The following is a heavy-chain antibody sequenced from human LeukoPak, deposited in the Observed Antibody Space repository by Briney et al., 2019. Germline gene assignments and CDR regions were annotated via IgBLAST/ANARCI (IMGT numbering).Heavy chain of an antibody. V-gene: IGHV3-21*01. CDR2: ISSSSSYI. CDR3: ARQYSSSSPFDY. Sequence: GESLRLSCAASGFTFSIYSMNWVRQAPGKGLEWVSSISSSSSYIYYADSVKGRFTISRDNAKNSLYLQMNSLRAEDTAVYYCARQYSSSSPFDYWGQGTLVTVSS. CDR1: GFTFSIYS. J-gene: IGHJ4*02. D-gene: IGHD6-6*01.